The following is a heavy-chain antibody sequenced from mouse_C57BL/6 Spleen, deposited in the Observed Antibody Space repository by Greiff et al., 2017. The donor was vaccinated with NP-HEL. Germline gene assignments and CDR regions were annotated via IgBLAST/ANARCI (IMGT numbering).Heavy chain of an antibody. D-gene: IGHD1-1*01. Sequence: DVQLVESGGGLVKPGGSLKLSCAASGFTFSDYGMHWVRQAPEKGLEWVAYISSGSSTIYYADTVKGRFTISRDNAKNTLFLQMTSLRSEDTAMYYCARRYYYGSSLGAMDYWGQGTSVTVSS. J-gene: IGHJ4*01. CDR3: ARRYYYGSSLGAMDY. V-gene: IGHV5-17*01. CDR2: ISSGSSTI. CDR1: GFTFSDYG.